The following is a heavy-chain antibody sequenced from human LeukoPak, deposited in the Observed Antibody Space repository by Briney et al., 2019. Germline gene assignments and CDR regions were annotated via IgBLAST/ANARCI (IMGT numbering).Heavy chain of an antibody. CDR3: AKTGGIAAAH. CDR2: ITGSGGRT. J-gene: IGHJ4*02. Sequence: GGSLRLSCAASGFTFSSYAMNWVRQAPGKGLEWVSAITGSGGRTYYADSVKGRFTISRDNSKNTLYLQMNSLRAEDTALYYCAKTGGIAAAHWGQGTLVTVSS. D-gene: IGHD6-13*01. V-gene: IGHV3-23*01. CDR1: GFTFSSYA.